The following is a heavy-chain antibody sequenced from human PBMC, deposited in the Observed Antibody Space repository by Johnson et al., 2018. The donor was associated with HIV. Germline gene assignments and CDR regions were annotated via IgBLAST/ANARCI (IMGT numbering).Heavy chain of an antibody. V-gene: IGHV3-7*05. CDR1: GFTFNSYW. CDR3: ANLLFLQWLAPDDGFDI. J-gene: IGHJ3*02. D-gene: IGHD3-3*01. CDR2: VNQDGSEK. Sequence: VQLVESGGGLVQPGGSLRLSCAASGFTFNSYWMSWVRQAPGKGLEWMANVNQDGSEKYYVDSVKGRFTISRDNSKDTLFLQMDSLRPEDTAVYYCANLLFLQWLAPDDGFDIWGQGTMVTVSS.